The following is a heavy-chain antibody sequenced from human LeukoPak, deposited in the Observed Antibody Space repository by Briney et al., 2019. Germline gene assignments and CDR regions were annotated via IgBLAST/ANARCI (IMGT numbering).Heavy chain of an antibody. J-gene: IGHJ4*02. CDR3: AKAYSSAWYEVY. V-gene: IGHV3-30*02. Sequence: GGSLRLSCAASGFTFSSYGMHWVRQAPGKGLEWVAFIRYDGSNKYYADSVKGRFTISRDNSKNTLYLQMNSLRGEDTAVYYCAKAYSSAWYEVYWGQGTLVTVSS. D-gene: IGHD6-19*01. CDR1: GFTFSSYG. CDR2: IRYDGSNK.